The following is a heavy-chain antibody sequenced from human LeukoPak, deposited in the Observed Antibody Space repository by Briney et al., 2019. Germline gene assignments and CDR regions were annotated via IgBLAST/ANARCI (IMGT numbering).Heavy chain of an antibody. CDR3: ARASDSSGYYDF. D-gene: IGHD3-22*01. Sequence: PGGSLRLSCAASGFNFNSYWIHWVRQAPGKGLVWVSRINSDGSFTFYAGSVKGRFTISRDNAKNTVFLQMNSLRAEDTAVYYCARASDSSGYYDFWGQGTLVTVSS. CDR1: GFNFNSYW. V-gene: IGHV3-74*01. J-gene: IGHJ4*02. CDR2: INSDGSFT.